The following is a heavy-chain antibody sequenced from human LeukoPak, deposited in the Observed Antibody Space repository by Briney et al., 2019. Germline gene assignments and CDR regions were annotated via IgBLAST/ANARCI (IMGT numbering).Heavy chain of an antibody. Sequence: PGGSLRLSCAASGFTFSSYWMSWVRQAPGKGLGWVANIKQDGSEKYYVDSVKGRFTISRDNAKNSLYLQMNSLRAEDTAVYYCARGGSPSYHYYYYMDVWGKGTTVTVSS. CDR3: ARGGSPSYHYYYYMDV. J-gene: IGHJ6*03. CDR2: IKQDGSEK. CDR1: GFTFSSYW. D-gene: IGHD2-2*01. V-gene: IGHV3-7*01.